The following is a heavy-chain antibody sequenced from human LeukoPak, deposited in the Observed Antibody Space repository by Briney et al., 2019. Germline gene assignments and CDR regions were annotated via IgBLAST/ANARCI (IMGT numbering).Heavy chain of an antibody. Sequence: SETLSLTCTVSGGSVSRGDYYWSWIRQPPGKGLEWIGYIYYSGSTDYNPSLKSRVTISVDTSKNQFSLKLSSVTAADTAVYYCARGKSKFDYWGQGTLVTVSS. V-gene: IGHV4-30-4*01. CDR3: ARGKSKFDY. J-gene: IGHJ4*02. CDR1: GGSVSRGDYY. CDR2: IYYSGST.